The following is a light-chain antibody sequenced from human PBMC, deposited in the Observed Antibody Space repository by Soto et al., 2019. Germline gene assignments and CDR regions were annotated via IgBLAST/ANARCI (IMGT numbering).Light chain of an antibody. CDR3: QQRSTWPT. J-gene: IGKJ5*01. CDR1: QSVSTY. V-gene: IGKV3-11*01. Sequence: EIVLTQSPATLSLSPGERATLSCRASQSVSTYLGWYQQKRGQPPRLLIYEGSNRATGIPARFSGSGSGTDFTLTISRLEPEDFAVYYCQQRSTWPTFGQGTRLEIK. CDR2: EGS.